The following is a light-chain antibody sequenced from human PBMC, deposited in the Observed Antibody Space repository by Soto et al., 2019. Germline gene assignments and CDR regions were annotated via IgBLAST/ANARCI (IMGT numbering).Light chain of an antibody. CDR3: QSYDCSLGGSIL. V-gene: IGLV1-40*01. CDR2: DTS. CDR1: RSNIGAAYY. J-gene: IGLJ2*01. Sequence: QSVLAQPPSVSGAPGQKITISCTGTRSNIGAAYYVHWYQQFPGTAPKLLIYDTSNRPSGVPDRFSASRSGTSAYLVITGLQADDEAVYYCQSYDCSLGGSILFGGGTKLTVL.